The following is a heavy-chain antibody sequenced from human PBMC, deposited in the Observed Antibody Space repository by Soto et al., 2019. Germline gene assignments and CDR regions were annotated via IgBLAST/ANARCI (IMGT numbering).Heavy chain of an antibody. J-gene: IGHJ6*02. V-gene: IGHV3-33*01. CDR1: GFTFSSYG. CDR3: ARELGYCSSTSCYKGYYGMDV. CDR2: IWYAGSNK. D-gene: IGHD2-2*02. Sequence: QLQLVESGGGVVQPGRSLRLSCAATGFTFSSYGMHWVRQAPGKGLEWVAVIWYAGSNKYYADSVKGRFIISKDNANNTLYLQMNSLRAEDTAVYYCARELGYCSSTSCYKGYYGMDVWVPGTTVTVS.